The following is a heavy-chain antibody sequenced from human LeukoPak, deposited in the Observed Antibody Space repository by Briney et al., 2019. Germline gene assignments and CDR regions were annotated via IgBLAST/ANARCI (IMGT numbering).Heavy chain of an antibody. CDR3: ARSPEPTVTDDY. CDR1: GYTFTSYA. J-gene: IGHJ4*02. Sequence: ASVNVSCKASGYTFTSYAMHWVRQAPGQGLEWMGIINPSGGSTSYAQKFQGRVTMTRDTSTSTVYMELSSLRSEDTAVYYCARSPEPTVTDDYWGQGTLVTVSS. D-gene: IGHD4-17*01. V-gene: IGHV1-46*01. CDR2: INPSGGST.